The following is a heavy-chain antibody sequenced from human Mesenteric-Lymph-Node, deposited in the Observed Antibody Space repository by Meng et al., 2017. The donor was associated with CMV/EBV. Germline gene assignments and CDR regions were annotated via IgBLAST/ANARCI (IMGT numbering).Heavy chain of an antibody. J-gene: IGHJ5*02. CDR2: INHSGDT. D-gene: IGHD6-19*01. V-gene: IGHV4-34*01. Sequence: SETLSLTCAVYGGSFSGFYWSWIRQPPGKGLEWIGEINHSGDTNYNPSLKSRVTISLDKSNNQFSLKLSSLTAADTAVYYCARDVRWLVPSWFDPWGQGTLVTVSS. CDR3: ARDVRWLVPSWFDP. CDR1: GGSFSGFY.